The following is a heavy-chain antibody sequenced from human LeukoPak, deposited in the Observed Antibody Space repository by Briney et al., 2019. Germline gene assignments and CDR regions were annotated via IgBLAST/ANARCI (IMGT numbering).Heavy chain of an antibody. V-gene: IGHV3-30*18. CDR2: ISYDGSNK. CDR3: AKDRSRYCSSTSCQYFDY. CDR1: GFTFSSYG. D-gene: IGHD2-2*01. J-gene: IGHJ4*02. Sequence: GGSLRLSCAASGFTFSSYGMHWVRQAPGKGLEWVAVISYDGSNKYYADSVKGRFTISRDNSKNTLYLQMNSLRAEDTAVYYCAKDRSRYCSSTSCQYFDYWGQGTLVTVSS.